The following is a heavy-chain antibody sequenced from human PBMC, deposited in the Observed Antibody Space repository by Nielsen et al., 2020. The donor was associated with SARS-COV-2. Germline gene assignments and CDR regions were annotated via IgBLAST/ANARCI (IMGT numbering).Heavy chain of an antibody. CDR2: INTGNGNT. Sequence: ASVKVSCKASGYTFTSYAMHWVRQAPGQRLEWMGWINTGNGNTKYSQKFQGRITITRDTSASTVYMELSSLRSEDTAVYYCARGPVGSGPYYYGMDVWGQGNTVTVSS. CDR3: ARGPVGSGPYYYGMDV. J-gene: IGHJ6*02. D-gene: IGHD2-15*01. CDR1: GYTFTSYA. V-gene: IGHV1-3*04.